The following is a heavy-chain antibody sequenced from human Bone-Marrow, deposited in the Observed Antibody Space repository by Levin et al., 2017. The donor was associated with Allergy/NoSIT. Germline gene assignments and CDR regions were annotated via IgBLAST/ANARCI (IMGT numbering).Heavy chain of an antibody. CDR1: GFTVNVHG. J-gene: IGHJ4*02. CDR2: LWSNGITS. D-gene: IGHD3-3*01. Sequence: GESLKISCAASGFTVNVHGMHWVRQAPGGGLEWVGGLWSNGITSNYIDSVKGRFSISREASKNMVYLHMNSLRADDTAVYHCAKDDGFFYFGVWGQGTLVTVSS. V-gene: IGHV3-33*06. CDR3: AKDDGFFYFGV.